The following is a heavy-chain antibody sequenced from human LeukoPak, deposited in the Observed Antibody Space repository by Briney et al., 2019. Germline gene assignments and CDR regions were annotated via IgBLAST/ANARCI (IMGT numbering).Heavy chain of an antibody. J-gene: IGHJ5*02. CDR2: ISAYNGNT. Sequence: ASVKVSCKASGYTFTSYGISWVRQAPGQGLEWMGWISAYNGNTNYAQKLQGRVTMTTDTSTSTAYMELSSLRSEDTAVYYCARAGDSIAAAGTYNWFDPWGQGTLVTVSS. CDR1: GYTFTSYG. D-gene: IGHD6-13*01. CDR3: ARAGDSIAAAGTYNWFDP. V-gene: IGHV1-18*01.